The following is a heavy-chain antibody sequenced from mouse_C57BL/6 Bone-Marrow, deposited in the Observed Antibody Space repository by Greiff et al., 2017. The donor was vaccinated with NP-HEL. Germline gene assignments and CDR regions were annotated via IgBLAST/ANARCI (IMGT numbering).Heavy chain of an antibody. J-gene: IGHJ2*01. Sequence: EVKLQESGGGLVQPKGSLKLSCAASGFSFNTYAMNWVRQAPGKGLEWVARIRSKSNNYATYYDVTVKDRFTISRYDSESLLFLQMNNLKTEGAAMYYCVRRCNLDFWGQGTTLTVSS. CDR2: IRSKSNNYAT. V-gene: IGHV10-1*01. D-gene: IGHD2-1*01. CDR1: GFSFNTYA. CDR3: VRRCNLDF.